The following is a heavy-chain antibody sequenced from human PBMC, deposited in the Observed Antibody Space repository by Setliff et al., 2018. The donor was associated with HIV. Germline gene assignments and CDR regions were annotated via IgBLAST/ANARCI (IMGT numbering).Heavy chain of an antibody. CDR2: ISPNTGDT. CDR3: ARDYFDSSAYHYGFGAFDI. J-gene: IGHJ3*02. Sequence: ASVKVSCKASGYTFTSYAIQWVRQAPGQGLEWIGWISPNTGDTGYAQKFQGRVTMSRDTSTSTVYMELSSLRSEDTAVYYCARDYFDSSAYHYGFGAFDIWGQGTMVTVSS. V-gene: IGHV1-8*02. D-gene: IGHD3-22*01. CDR1: GYTFTSYA.